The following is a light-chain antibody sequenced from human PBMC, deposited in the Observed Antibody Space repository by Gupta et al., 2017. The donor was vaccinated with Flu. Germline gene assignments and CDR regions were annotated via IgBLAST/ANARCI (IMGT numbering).Light chain of an antibody. CDR2: SNN. J-gene: IGLJ3*02. V-gene: IGLV1-44*01. Sequence: QSVLTQPPSASGTPGQRVTTSCSGSSSNIGSNTVNWYQQLPGTAPKLLIYSNNQRPSGVPDRFSGSKSGTSASLAISGLQSDDEADYYCAAWDDSLNGRVFGGGTKLTVL. CDR1: SSNIGSNT. CDR3: AAWDDSLNGRV.